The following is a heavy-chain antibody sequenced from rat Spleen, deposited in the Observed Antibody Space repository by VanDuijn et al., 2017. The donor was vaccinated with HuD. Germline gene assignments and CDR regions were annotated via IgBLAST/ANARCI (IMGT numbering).Heavy chain of an antibody. CDR3: ARSRYFDY. CDR1: GYSITNNY. J-gene: IGHJ2*01. Sequence: EVQLQESGPGLVKPSQSLSLTCSVTGYSITNNYWGWIRKFPGNKMEWMGYINYRGSTSYNPSLKSRISITRDTSKNQFFLQLNSVTTEDTATYSCARSRYFDYWGQGVMVTVSS. V-gene: IGHV3-1*01. CDR2: INYRGST.